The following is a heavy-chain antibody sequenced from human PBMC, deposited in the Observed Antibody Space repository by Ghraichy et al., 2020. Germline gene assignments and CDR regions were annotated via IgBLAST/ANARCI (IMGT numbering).Heavy chain of an antibody. Sequence: SETLSLTCTVSGGSISSSSYYWGWIRQPPGKGLEWIGSIYYSGSTYYNPSLKSRVTISVDTSKNQFSLKLSSVTAADTAVYYCARLEGYYDFWSGYYSFDPWGQGTLVTVSS. D-gene: IGHD3-3*01. J-gene: IGHJ5*02. CDR3: ARLEGYYDFWSGYYSFDP. CDR1: GGSISSSSYY. V-gene: IGHV4-39*01. CDR2: IYYSGST.